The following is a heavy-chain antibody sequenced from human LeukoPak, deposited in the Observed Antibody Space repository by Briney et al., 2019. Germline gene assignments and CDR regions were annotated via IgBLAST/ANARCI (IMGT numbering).Heavy chain of an antibody. D-gene: IGHD3-10*01. CDR1: GFTFSSYA. CDR3: AKDYGSGSWLSQLYYYYMDV. Sequence: GGSLRLSCAASGFTFSSYAMHWVRQAPGKGLEWVANIKQDGSEKYYVDSVKGRFTISRDNAKNSLYLQMNSLRAEDTAVYYCAKDYGSGSWLSQLYYYYMDVWGKGTTVTVSS. CDR2: IKQDGSEK. V-gene: IGHV3-7*01. J-gene: IGHJ6*03.